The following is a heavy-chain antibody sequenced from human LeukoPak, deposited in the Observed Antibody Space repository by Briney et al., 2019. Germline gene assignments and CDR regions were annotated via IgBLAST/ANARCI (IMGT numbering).Heavy chain of an antibody. CDR2: IYTSGST. D-gene: IGHD2-15*01. V-gene: IGHV4-4*07. CDR3: ARHGQVVVAATPYYFDY. CDR1: GGSISSYY. J-gene: IGHJ4*02. Sequence: SETLSLTCTVSGGSISSYYWSWIRQPAGKGLEWIGRIYTSGSTNYNPSLTSRVTMSVDTSKNQFSLKLSSVTAADTAVYYCARHGQVVVAATPYYFDYWGQGTLVTVSS.